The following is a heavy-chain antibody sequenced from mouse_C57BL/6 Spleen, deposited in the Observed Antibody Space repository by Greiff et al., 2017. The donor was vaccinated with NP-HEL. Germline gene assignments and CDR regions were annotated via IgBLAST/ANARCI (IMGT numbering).Heavy chain of an antibody. J-gene: IGHJ2*01. CDR3: ARKSKVDFDY. CDR1: GYTFTSYW. D-gene: IGHD1-3*01. CDR2: IDPSDSYT. V-gene: IGHV1-50*01. Sequence: QVQLQQSGAELVKPGASVKLSCKASGYTFTSYWMQWVKQRPGQGLEWIGEIDPSDSYTNYNQKFKGKATLTVDTSSSTAYMQLISLTSEDSAVYDCARKSKVDFDYWGQGTTLTVSS.